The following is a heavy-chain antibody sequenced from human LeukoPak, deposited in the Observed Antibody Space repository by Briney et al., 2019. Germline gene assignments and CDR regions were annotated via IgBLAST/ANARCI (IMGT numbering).Heavy chain of an antibody. CDR3: AKADSSGYFGGRDYFDY. V-gene: IGHV3-23*01. D-gene: IGHD3-22*01. CDR1: GFTFSSYA. J-gene: IGHJ4*02. Sequence: HPGGSLRLSCAASGFTFSSYAMSWVRQAPGKGLEWVSAISGSGGSTYYADSVKGRFTISRDNSKNTLYLQMNSLRAEDTAVYYCAKADSSGYFGGRDYFDYWGQGTLVTVSS. CDR2: ISGSGGST.